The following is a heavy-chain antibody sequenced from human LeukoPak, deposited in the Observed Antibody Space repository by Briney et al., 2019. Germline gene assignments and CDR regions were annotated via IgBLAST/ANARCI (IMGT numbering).Heavy chain of an antibody. D-gene: IGHD5-24*01. J-gene: IGHJ4*02. CDR1: GFTFSSYA. CDR2: ISGSGGST. Sequence: GGSLRLSCAASGFTFSSYAMSWVRQAPGKGLEWVSAISGSGGSTYYADSVKGRFTISRDNSKNTLYLQMNSLRAEDTAIYYCAKDGSALWTIARPYYFDYWGQGTLVTVSS. V-gene: IGHV3-23*01. CDR3: AKDGSALWTIARPYYFDY.